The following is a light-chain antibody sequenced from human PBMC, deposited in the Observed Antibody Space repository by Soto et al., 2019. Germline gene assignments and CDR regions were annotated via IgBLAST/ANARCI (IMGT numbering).Light chain of an antibody. CDR1: RSILYSSNNKNY. V-gene: IGKV4-1*01. CDR2: WAS. CDR3: QHHYNTPWT. Sequence: DIVLTQSPDSLAVSLGERATFNCKSSRSILYSSNNKNYLAWYQQRPGQPPKRLIYWASTRESGVPDRFTGSGSGTDFTLTISSLRAEDAAVYYCQHHYNTPWTFGPGTKVDIK. J-gene: IGKJ1*01.